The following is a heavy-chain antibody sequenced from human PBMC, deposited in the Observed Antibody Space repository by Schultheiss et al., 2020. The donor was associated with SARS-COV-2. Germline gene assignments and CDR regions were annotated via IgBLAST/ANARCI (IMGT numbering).Heavy chain of an antibody. CDR1: GGTFSSYA. J-gene: IGHJ2*01. V-gene: IGHV1-2*04. Sequence: ASVKVSCKASGGTFSSYAISWVRQAPGQGLEWMGRINPNSGGTNYAQKFQGWVTMTRDTSISTAYMELSRLRSDDTAVYYCARDRYDFWSGYVSYWYFDLWGRGTLVTVSS. D-gene: IGHD3-3*01. CDR3: ARDRYDFWSGYVSYWYFDL. CDR2: INPNSGGT.